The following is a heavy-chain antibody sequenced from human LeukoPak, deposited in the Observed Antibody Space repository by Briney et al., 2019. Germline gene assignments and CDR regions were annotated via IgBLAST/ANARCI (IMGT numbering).Heavy chain of an antibody. J-gene: IGHJ4*02. D-gene: IGHD4-23*01. CDR1: GGSFSGYY. Sequence: PSQTLSLTCAVYGGSFSGYYWSWIRQPPGKGLEWIGTIYYSGSTYYNPSLKSRVSISVDTSKKQFSLKLSSVTAADTAVYYCASLPVATLPGYWGQGTLVTVSS. CDR3: ASLPVATLPGY. V-gene: IGHV4-34*01. CDR2: IYYSGST.